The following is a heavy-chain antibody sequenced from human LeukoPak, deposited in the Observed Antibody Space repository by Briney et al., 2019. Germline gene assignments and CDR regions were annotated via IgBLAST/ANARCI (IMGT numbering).Heavy chain of an antibody. CDR1: GFTFSSYG. D-gene: IGHD3-10*01. Sequence: PGGSLRLSCAASGFTFSSYGMHWVRQAPGKGLEWVAFIRYDGSNKYYADSVKGRFTISRDNSKNTLYLQMNSLRAEDTAVYYCARDYGSGSLLTCPERHARSCLPRKRDNWFDPWGQGTLVTVSS. CDR2: IRYDGSNK. CDR3: ARDYGSGSLLTCPERHARSCLPRKRDNWFDP. J-gene: IGHJ5*02. V-gene: IGHV3-30*02.